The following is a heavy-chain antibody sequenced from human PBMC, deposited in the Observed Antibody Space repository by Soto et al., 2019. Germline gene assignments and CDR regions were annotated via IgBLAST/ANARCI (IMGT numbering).Heavy chain of an antibody. CDR2: INHSGSS. V-gene: IGHV4-34*01. CDR1: GGYFSGYD. Sequence: SETLSLTCASYGGYFSGYDCTWIPQPPGTGLEWIGEINHSGSSNYNPSLKSRVTISVDTSKNQFSLKLTSVTAADTAVYYCARDKITGLFDYWGQGTLVTASS. J-gene: IGHJ4*02. D-gene: IGHD2-8*02. CDR3: ARDKITGLFDY.